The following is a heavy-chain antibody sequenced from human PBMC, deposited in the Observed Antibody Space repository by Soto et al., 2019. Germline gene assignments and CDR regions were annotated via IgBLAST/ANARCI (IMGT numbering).Heavy chain of an antibody. CDR2: ISYDGSNK. V-gene: IGHV3-30-3*01. D-gene: IGHD6-6*01. CDR1: GFTFSSYA. Sequence: GGSLRLSCAASGFTFSSYAMHWVRQAPGKGLEWVAVISYDGSNKYYADSVKGRFTISRDNSKNTLYLQMNSLRAEDTAVYYCARPYKSIAASIKNCGMDVWGQGTTVTVSS. CDR3: ARPYKSIAASIKNCGMDV. J-gene: IGHJ6*02.